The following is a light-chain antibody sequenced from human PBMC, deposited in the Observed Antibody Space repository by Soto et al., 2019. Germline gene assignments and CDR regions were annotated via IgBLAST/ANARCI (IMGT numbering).Light chain of an antibody. CDR3: SSYTNINTRACV. CDR1: SGDIGSYNR. CDR2: EVT. J-gene: IGLJ1*01. Sequence: LTQPASVSGSPGQSITISCTGTSGDIGSYNRVSWYQQHPGKAPKLIIYEVTDRPSGVSNRFSGSKSGNTASLTISGLRAEDEAEYYCSSYTNINTRACVFGTGTKVTVL. V-gene: IGLV2-14*01.